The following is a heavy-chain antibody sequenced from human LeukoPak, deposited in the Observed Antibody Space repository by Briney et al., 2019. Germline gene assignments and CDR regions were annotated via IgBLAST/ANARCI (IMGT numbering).Heavy chain of an antibody. Sequence: GGSLRLSCAASGFTFDDYAMHWVRQAPGKGLEWVSGISWNSGSIGYADSVKGRFTISRDNAKNSLYLQMNSLRAEDTALYYCAKDISYGWYYSDYWGQGTLVTVSS. CDR3: AKDISYGWYYSDY. CDR2: ISWNSGSI. D-gene: IGHD6-19*01. J-gene: IGHJ4*02. CDR1: GFTFDDYA. V-gene: IGHV3-9*01.